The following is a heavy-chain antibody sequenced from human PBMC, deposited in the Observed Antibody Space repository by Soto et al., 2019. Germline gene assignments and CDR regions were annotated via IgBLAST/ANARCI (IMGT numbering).Heavy chain of an antibody. J-gene: IGHJ5*02. V-gene: IGHV4-31*03. D-gene: IGHD3-3*01. CDR2: IYYSGST. Sequence: SETLSLTCTVSGGSISSGGYYWSWIRQHPGKGLEWIGYIYYSGSTYYNPSLKSRVTISVDTSKNQFSLKLSSVTAADTAVYYCARGTTYYDFWSGYYPRSWGQGTLVTVSS. CDR3: ARGTTYYDFWSGYYPRS. CDR1: GGSISSGGYY.